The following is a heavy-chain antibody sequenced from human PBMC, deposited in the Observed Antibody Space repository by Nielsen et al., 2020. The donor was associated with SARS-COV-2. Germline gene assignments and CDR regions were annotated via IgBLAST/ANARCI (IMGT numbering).Heavy chain of an antibody. J-gene: IGHJ3*02. V-gene: IGHV1-69*13. Sequence: SVKVSCKASGGTFSSYAISWVRQAPGQGLEWMGGIIPIFGTANYAQKFQGRVTITADESTSTAYMELSSLRSEDTAVYYCARWWQQLTLPGTDAFDIWGQGTMVTVSS. CDR2: IIPIFGTA. CDR1: GGTFSSYA. D-gene: IGHD6-13*01. CDR3: ARWWQQLTLPGTDAFDI.